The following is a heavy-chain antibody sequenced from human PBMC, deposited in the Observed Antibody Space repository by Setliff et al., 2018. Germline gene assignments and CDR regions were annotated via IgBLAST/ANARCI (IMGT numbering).Heavy chain of an antibody. Sequence: PGGSLRLSCAASALKYSDDYMSWIRQAPGKGLAWVSSISPYSDYIYYADSVKGRFTISRDNAKNSLYLQMNSLGAEDTAVYFCARSPANGGHDAFDVWGQGTMVTVSS. V-gene: IGHV3-11*06. J-gene: IGHJ3*01. CDR1: ALKYSDDY. D-gene: IGHD6-25*01. CDR3: ARSPANGGHDAFDV. CDR2: ISPYSDYI.